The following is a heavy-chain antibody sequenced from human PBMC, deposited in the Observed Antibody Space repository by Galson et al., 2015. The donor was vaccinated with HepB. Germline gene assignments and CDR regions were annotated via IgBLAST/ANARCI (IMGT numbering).Heavy chain of an antibody. J-gene: IGHJ4*02. CDR1: TFILSTYS. D-gene: IGHD5-12*01. CDR3: FFRRGYDLKPLEY. Sequence: SLRLSCAASTFILSTYSMNWVRQAPGKGLELVSYISSSSTTIYYADSVKRRFTISRDNDKNSLYLQMNSLRAEDTAVYYCFFRRGYDLKPLEYWGQGTLVTVSS. CDR2: ISSSSTTI. V-gene: IGHV3-48*04.